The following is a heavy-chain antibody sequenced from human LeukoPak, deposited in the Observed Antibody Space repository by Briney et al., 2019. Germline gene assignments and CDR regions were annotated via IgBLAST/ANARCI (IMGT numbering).Heavy chain of an antibody. CDR1: GFTFSSYS. D-gene: IGHD3-22*01. J-gene: IGHJ4*02. CDR3: ARVVVLDYDSSGSGSDY. CDR2: ISSSSSTI. Sequence: HTGGSLRLSCAASGFTFSSYSMNWVRQAPGKGLEWVSYISSSSSTIYYADSVKGRFTISRDNAKNSLYLQVNSLRAEDTAVYYCARVVVLDYDSSGSGSDYWGQGTLVTVSS. V-gene: IGHV3-48*04.